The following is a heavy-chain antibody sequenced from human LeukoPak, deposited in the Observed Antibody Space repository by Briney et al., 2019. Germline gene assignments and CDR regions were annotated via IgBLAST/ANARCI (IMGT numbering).Heavy chain of an antibody. Sequence: GGSLRLSCAASGFTVSSNYMSWVRQAPGKGLEWVSVIYSGGSTYYADSVKGRFTISRDNAKNSLYLQMNSLKTEDTAVYYCTREYNWNYYWGQGTLVTVSS. CDR2: IYSGGST. CDR1: GFTVSSNY. J-gene: IGHJ4*02. D-gene: IGHD1-7*01. CDR3: TREYNWNYY. V-gene: IGHV3-66*01.